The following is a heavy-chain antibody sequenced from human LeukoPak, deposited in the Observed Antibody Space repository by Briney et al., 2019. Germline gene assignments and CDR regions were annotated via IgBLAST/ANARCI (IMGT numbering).Heavy chain of an antibody. J-gene: IGHJ3*02. CDR2: INWNGGST. V-gene: IGHV3-20*04. Sequence: PGGSLRLSCAASGFTFDDYGMSWVRQAPGKRLEWVSGINWNGGSTGYADSVKGRFTISRDNAKNSLYLQMNSLRAEDTALYYCASAGYSSSWYDGAFDIWGQGTMVTVSS. D-gene: IGHD6-13*01. CDR1: GFTFDDYG. CDR3: ASAGYSSSWYDGAFDI.